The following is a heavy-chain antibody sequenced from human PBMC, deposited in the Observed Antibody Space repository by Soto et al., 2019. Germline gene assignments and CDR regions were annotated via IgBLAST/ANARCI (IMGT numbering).Heavy chain of an antibody. CDR1: GGSISSGGYY. V-gene: IGHV4-31*03. J-gene: IGHJ5*02. D-gene: IGHD3-22*01. Sequence: TLSLTCTVSGGSISSGGYYWSWIRQHPGKGLEWIGYIYYSGSTYYNPSLKSRVTISVDTSKNQFSLKLSSVTAADTAVYYCAREFVDSYDSSGYNNWFDPWGQGTLVTVSS. CDR3: AREFVDSYDSSGYNNWFDP. CDR2: IYYSGST.